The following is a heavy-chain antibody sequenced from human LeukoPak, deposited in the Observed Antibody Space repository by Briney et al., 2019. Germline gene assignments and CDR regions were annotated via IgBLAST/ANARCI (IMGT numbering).Heavy chain of an antibody. J-gene: IGHJ5*02. V-gene: IGHV1-8*01. CDR1: GYPFTKWE. D-gene: IGHD1-14*01. CDR3: ATGPRNDP. Sequence: EASVKVSCKTSGYPFTKWEINWVRQAAGQGLEWLGWVHPDNGNTYYAQRFRGRVTMSRDTSTTTAYMELSGLRSNDTVVYFCATGPRNDPWGQGTLVTVSS. CDR2: VHPDNGNT.